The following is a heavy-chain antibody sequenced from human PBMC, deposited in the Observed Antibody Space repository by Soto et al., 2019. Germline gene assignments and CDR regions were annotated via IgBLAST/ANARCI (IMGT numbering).Heavy chain of an antibody. V-gene: IGHV1-3*01. D-gene: IGHD2-2*01. CDR1: GYTFTSYA. CDR2: INAGNGNT. CDR3: ARGFIPENY. Sequence: ASVKVSCKASGYTFTSYAMHWVRQAPGQRLEWMGWINAGNGNTKYEQKFQGRVILSFDASTGTVFLELTSLKFDDAAVYYCARGFIPENYWGQGTRVTVSS. J-gene: IGHJ4*02.